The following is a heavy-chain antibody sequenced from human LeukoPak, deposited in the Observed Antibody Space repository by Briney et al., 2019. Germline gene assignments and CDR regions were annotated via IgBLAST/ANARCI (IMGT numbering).Heavy chain of an antibody. CDR2: INWDGGST. Sequence: GGSLRLSCTASEFTSEDYGMGWVRQAPGKGLEWVSAINWDGGSTGYGDSVKGRFTISRDKPKNSLYLQMTSLRAEDTALYYCARGDEGSFDIWGQGTMVTVSS. CDR1: EFTSEDYG. D-gene: IGHD2-21*02. J-gene: IGHJ3*02. V-gene: IGHV3-20*04. CDR3: ARGDEGSFDI.